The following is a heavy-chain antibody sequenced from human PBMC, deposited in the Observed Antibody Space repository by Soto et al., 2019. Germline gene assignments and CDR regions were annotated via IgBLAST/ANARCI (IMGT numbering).Heavy chain of an antibody. CDR2: IKGDGSET. J-gene: IGHJ4*02. V-gene: IGHV3-74*01. D-gene: IGHD5-12*01. CDR1: GFTFSSYW. CDR3: LRGNSGYGNFDY. Sequence: QPGGSLRLSCAASGFTFSSYWMHWVRQAPGKGLVWVSRIKGDGSETNYADSVKGRFTISRDNAKNTLYLQLNSLRAEDTAVYYCLRGNSGYGNFDYWGPGTRVTVSS.